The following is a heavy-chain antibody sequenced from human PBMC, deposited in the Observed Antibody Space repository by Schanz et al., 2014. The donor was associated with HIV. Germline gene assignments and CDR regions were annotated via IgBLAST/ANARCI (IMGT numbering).Heavy chain of an antibody. CDR3: ARGGYYRGVGDYYVTTFDY. CDR1: GSTFPDLD. Sequence: ARLVQSGAEVKRPGASVTVSCTAAGSTFPDLDVNWVRQAAGQGLEWMGWMNPNRGNAGFAQNFQGRVTLTRDTSIRTAYMELSSLRSDDTAVYYCARGGYYRGVGDYYVTTFDYWGRGTKVTVSS. D-gene: IGHD2-21*01. V-gene: IGHV1-8*01. CDR2: MNPNRGNA. J-gene: IGHJ3*01.